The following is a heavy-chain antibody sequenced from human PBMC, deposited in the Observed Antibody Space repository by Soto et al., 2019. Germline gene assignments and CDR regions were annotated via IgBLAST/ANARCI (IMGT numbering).Heavy chain of an antibody. CDR1: GYRFPSFG. CDR3: SRVRFGDAFDY. J-gene: IGHJ4*02. V-gene: IGHV1-18*01. CDR2: VNPDNHNT. Sequence: QVQLVQSGPEVKKPGASVKVSCKVSGYRFPSFGINWVRQAPGQGLEWVGWVNPDNHNTNYAQNLQHRVSLTTDTSTNTAFLELRDLTSDDTGVYYCSRVRFGDAFDYWGQGTLVTVSS. D-gene: IGHD4-17*01.